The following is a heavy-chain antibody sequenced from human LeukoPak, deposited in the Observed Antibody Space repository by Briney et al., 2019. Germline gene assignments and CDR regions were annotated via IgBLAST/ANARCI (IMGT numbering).Heavy chain of an antibody. CDR3: ARGRFGYFGSERVGPKATYFDN. V-gene: IGHV4-34*01. CDR2: IDHRGST. CDR1: GGSFSGYY. J-gene: IGHJ4*02. Sequence: SETLSLTCAVYGGSFSGYYWTWIRQPPGKGLEWIGEIDHRGSTYYNPSLRSRVTISVDTSNKQISLKLSSVTAADTAVHYCARGRFGYFGSERVGPKATYFDNWGQGTLVTASS. D-gene: IGHD3-10*01.